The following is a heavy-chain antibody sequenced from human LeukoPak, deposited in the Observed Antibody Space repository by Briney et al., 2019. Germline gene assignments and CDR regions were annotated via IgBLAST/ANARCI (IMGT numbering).Heavy chain of an antibody. CDR2: ISAYNGNT. D-gene: IGHD2-2*01. CDR3: ARGALYCSSTSCYFEF. V-gene: IGHV1-18*01. CDR1: GYTFTSYG. Sequence: ASVKVSCKASGYTFTSYGISWVRQAPGQGLEWMGWISAYNGNTNYAQKLQGRVTMTTDTSTSTAYMELRSLRSDDTAVYYCARGALYCSSTSCYFEFWGQGTLVTVSS. J-gene: IGHJ4*02.